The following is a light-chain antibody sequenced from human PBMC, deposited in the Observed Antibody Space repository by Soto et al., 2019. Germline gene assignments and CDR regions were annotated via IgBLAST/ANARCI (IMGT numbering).Light chain of an antibody. CDR3: SSYTSSSTWV. J-gene: IGLJ3*02. CDR2: QVS. Sequence: QSALTQPPSVSGSPGQSVTISCTGTSSDVGSYNRVSWYQQPPGTAPKLMIYQVSNRPSGVPYRFSGSKSVNTASLTISGLQAEDEADYYCSSYTSSSTWVFGGGTKLTVL. V-gene: IGLV2-18*02. CDR1: SSDVGSYNR.